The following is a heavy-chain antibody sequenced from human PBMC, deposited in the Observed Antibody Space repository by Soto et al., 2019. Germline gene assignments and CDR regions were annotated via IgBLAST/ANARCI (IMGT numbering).Heavy chain of an antibody. D-gene: IGHD3-3*01. CDR2: IRSKAYGGTT. J-gene: IGHJ6*02. CDR3: TRVQRPVLRFLEWFPDDYYYYGMDV. Sequence: PGGSLRLSCTASGFTFGDYAMSWVRQAPGKGPEWVGFIRSKAYGGTTEYAASVKGRFTISRDDSKSIAYLQMNSLKTEDTAVYYCTRVQRPVLRFLEWFPDDYYYYGMDVWGQGTTVTV. V-gene: IGHV3-49*04. CDR1: GFTFGDYA.